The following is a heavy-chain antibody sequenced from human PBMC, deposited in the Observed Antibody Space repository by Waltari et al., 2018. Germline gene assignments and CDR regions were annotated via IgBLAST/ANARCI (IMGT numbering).Heavy chain of an antibody. J-gene: IGHJ6*03. CDR3: ARAWPPLQQPDFFYYYYYMDV. Sequence: EVQLVESGGGLVQPGGSLRLSCAASGFTFSSYWMSWVRQAPGKGLEWVANIKQDGSEKYYVDSVKGRFTISRDNAKNSLYLQMNSLRAEDTAVYYCARAWPPLQQPDFFYYYYYMDVWGKGTTVTISS. CDR2: IKQDGSEK. D-gene: IGHD6-13*01. CDR1: GFTFSSYW. V-gene: IGHV3-7*01.